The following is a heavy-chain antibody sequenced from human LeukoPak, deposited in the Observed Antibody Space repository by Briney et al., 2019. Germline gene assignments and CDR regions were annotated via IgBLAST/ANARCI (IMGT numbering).Heavy chain of an antibody. CDR2: IYPGDSDT. J-gene: IGHJ3*02. D-gene: IGHD3-10*01. Sequence: GESLKISCKGSGYTFSSYWIGWVRQMPGKGLEWMGVIYPGDSDTTYSPSFQGQVTISADRSINTAYLQWSSLKASDTAMYYCASRVWFGGFDIWGQGTMVTVSS. V-gene: IGHV5-51*01. CDR3: ASRVWFGGFDI. CDR1: GYTFSSYW.